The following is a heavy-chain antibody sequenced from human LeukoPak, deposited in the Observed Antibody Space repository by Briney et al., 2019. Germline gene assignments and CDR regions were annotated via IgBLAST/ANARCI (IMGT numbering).Heavy chain of an antibody. CDR3: ARGTHQFRFLEWLLEDYGMDV. V-gene: IGHV1-8*01. D-gene: IGHD3-3*01. J-gene: IGHJ6*02. CDR1: GYTFTSYD. CDR2: MNPNSCKT. Sequence: ASVKVSCKASGYTFTSYDINWVRQATGQGLEWMGWMNPNSCKTGYAQKFQGRVTMTRNTSISTAYMQLSSLRSEDTAVYYCARGTHQFRFLEWLLEDYGMDVWGQGTTVTVSS.